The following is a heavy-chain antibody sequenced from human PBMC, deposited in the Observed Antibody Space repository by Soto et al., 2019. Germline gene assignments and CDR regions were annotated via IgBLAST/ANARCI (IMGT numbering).Heavy chain of an antibody. J-gene: IGHJ6*02. CDR3: AKDRLSGWYPYYYGMDV. D-gene: IGHD6-19*01. Sequence: HPGGSLRLSCAASGFTFSSYGMHWVRQAPGKGLEWVAVISYDGSNKYYADSVKGRFTISRDNSKNTLYLQMNSLRAEDTAVYYCAKDRLSGWYPYYYGMDVWGQGTTVTVSS. CDR1: GFTFSSYG. V-gene: IGHV3-30*18. CDR2: ISYDGSNK.